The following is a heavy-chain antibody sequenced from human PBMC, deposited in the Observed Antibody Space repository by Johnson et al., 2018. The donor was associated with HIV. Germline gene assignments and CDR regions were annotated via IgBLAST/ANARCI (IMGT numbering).Heavy chain of an antibody. J-gene: IGHJ3*02. V-gene: IGHV3-23*04. D-gene: IGHD1-26*01. Sequence: VQLVESGGGLVQPGGSLRLSCAASGFTFSSYSMRWVRQAPGKGLEWVSAISGSGGSTYYADSVKGRFTISRDNSKNTLYLQMNSPRPEDTAVYYCAKAQLVGGTYAAFDIWGQGTMVTVSS. CDR1: GFTFSSYS. CDR3: AKAQLVGGTYAAFDI. CDR2: ISGSGGST.